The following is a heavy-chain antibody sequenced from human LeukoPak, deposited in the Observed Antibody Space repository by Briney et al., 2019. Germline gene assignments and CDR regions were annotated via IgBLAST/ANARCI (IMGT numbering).Heavy chain of an antibody. CDR3: ARQYCSSTNCYYFDY. Sequence: SEPLSLTRTVSGGSLSGYFWSWVRPPPRGGRWWIGYIYYSGSTNYNPSLKSRLTISVDTSKNQFSLTLSSVTAADTAVYYCARQYCSSTNCYYFDYWGQGTLVTVSS. J-gene: IGHJ4*02. V-gene: IGHV4-59*01. D-gene: IGHD2-2*01. CDR1: GGSLSGYF. CDR2: IYYSGST.